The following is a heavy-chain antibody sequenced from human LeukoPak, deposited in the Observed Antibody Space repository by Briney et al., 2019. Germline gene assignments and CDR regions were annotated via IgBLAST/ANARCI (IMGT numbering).Heavy chain of an antibody. Sequence: GGSLRLSRAASGFTVSSNYMSWVRQAPGKGLEWVSVIYSGGSTYYADSVKGRFTISRDNSKNTLYLQMNSLRAEDTAVYYCARDADYGVYDYWGQGTLVTVSS. CDR1: GFTVSSNY. CDR2: IYSGGST. D-gene: IGHD4-17*01. J-gene: IGHJ4*02. CDR3: ARDADYGVYDY. V-gene: IGHV3-53*01.